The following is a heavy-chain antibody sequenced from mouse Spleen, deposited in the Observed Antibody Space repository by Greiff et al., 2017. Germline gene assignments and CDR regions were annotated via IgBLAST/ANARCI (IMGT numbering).Heavy chain of an antibody. D-gene: IGHD1-1*01. Sequence: VQLQQSGPELVKPGASVKMSCKASGYTFTSYYIHWVKQRPGQGLEWIGWIYPGDGSTKYNEKFKGKTTLTADKSSSTAYMLLSSLTSEDSAIYFCARPGGSSYAMDYWGQGTSVTVSS. CDR1: GYTFTSYY. J-gene: IGHJ4*01. V-gene: IGHV1S56*01. CDR3: ARPGGSSYAMDY. CDR2: IYPGDGST.